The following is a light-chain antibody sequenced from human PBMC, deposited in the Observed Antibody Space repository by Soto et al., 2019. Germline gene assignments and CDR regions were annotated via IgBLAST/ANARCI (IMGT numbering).Light chain of an antibody. CDR3: QSYDSSLSGHWV. V-gene: IGLV1-40*01. Sequence: QSVLTQPPSVSGAPGQRVTISCTGSSSNIGAGIDVHWYQKFPGTAPKLLIYANTNRPSGVPDRFSGSKSGTSASLAITGLQAEDEADYYCQSYDSSLSGHWVFGGGTKLTVL. J-gene: IGLJ3*02. CDR2: ANT. CDR1: SSNIGAGID.